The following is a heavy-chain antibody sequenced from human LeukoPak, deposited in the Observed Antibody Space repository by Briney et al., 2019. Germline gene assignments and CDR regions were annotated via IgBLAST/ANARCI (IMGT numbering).Heavy chain of an antibody. Sequence: GGSLRLSCAASGFTFLNSWMSWVRQAPGKGLEWMANIKPDGSQKYYVDSVKGRFTISRDNAKNSLYLQVDSLTAGDTAIYYCARDRDSNWYPYHDYWGQGVLVTVSS. V-gene: IGHV3-7*03. CDR1: GFTFLNSW. CDR2: IKPDGSQK. CDR3: ARDRDSNWYPYHDY. J-gene: IGHJ4*02. D-gene: IGHD6-13*01.